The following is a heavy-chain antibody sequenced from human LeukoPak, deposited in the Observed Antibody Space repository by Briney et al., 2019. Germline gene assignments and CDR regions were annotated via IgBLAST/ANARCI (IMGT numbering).Heavy chain of an antibody. CDR2: IKQDGSEK. CDR3: ARASTGIAVAGTGLRDYYYYMDV. Sequence: GGSLRLSCAASGFTVSSNYMSWVRQAPGKGLEWVANIKQDGSEKYYVDSVKGRFTISRDNAKNSLYLQMNSLRAEDTAVYYCARASTGIAVAGTGLRDYYYYMDVWGKGTTVTVSS. J-gene: IGHJ6*03. V-gene: IGHV3-7*01. D-gene: IGHD6-19*01. CDR1: GFTVSSNY.